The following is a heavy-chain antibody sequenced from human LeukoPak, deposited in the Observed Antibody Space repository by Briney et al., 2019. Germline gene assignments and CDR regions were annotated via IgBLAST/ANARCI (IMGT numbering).Heavy chain of an antibody. J-gene: IGHJ4*02. CDR2: ISVNNGNT. V-gene: IGHV1-18*01. D-gene: IGHD3-22*01. CDR3: ARAGGYYDSSGYYYGY. Sequence: ASVKVSCKASGYTFTSYGISWVRQAPGQGLEWMGWISVNNGNTNYAQKLQGRVTMTTDTSTSTAYMELRSLRSDDTAVYYCARAGGYYDSSGYYYGYWGQGTLVTVSP. CDR1: GYTFTSYG.